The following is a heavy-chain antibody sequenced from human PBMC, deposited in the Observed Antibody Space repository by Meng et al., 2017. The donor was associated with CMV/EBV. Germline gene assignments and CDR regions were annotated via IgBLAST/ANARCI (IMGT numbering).Heavy chain of an antibody. V-gene: IGHV1-69*10. CDR2: IIPILGVA. CDR1: GGTFSSYA. J-gene: IGHJ6*02. D-gene: IGHD5-12*01. CDR3: ARVKSGYDYLSYYGMDV. Sequence: SVKVSCKASGGTFSSYAISWVRQAPGQGLEWMGGIIPILGVANYAQKFQGRVTITADKSTSTAYMELSSLRSEDTAVYYCARVKSGYDYLSYYGMDVWGQGTTVTVSS.